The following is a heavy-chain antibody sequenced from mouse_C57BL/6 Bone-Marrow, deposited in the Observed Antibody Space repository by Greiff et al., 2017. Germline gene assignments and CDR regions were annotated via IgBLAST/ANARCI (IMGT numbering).Heavy chain of an antibody. CDR1: GSTFTGYW. CDR2: ILPGSGST. J-gene: IGHJ4*01. CDR3: ASPLYYGSLDYAMDY. D-gene: IGHD1-1*01. Sequence: KLSCQATGSTFTGYWIEWVKQRPGHGLEWIGEILPGSGSTNYNEKFKGKATFTADTSSNTAYMQLSSLTTEDSAIYYCASPLYYGSLDYAMDYWGQGTSVTVSS. V-gene: IGHV1-9*01.